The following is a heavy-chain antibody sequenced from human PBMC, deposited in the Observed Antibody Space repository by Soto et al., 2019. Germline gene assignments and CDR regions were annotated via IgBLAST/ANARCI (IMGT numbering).Heavy chain of an antibody. CDR3: ALLRLGELSFSMPDY. Sequence: QVQLVQSGAEVKKPGASVKVSCKASGYTFTSYGISWVRQAPGQGLEWMGWISANNGKTNYAQELQSRVTRTTDTSTSTAYMELRSLRSDATAVYYGALLRLGELSFSMPDYWGQGALVTVSS. CDR1: GYTFTSYG. D-gene: IGHD3-16*02. CDR2: ISANNGKT. V-gene: IGHV1-18*01. J-gene: IGHJ4*02.